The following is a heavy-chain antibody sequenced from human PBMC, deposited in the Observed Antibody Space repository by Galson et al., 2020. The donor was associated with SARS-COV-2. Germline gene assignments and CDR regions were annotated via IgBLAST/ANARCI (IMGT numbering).Heavy chain of an antibody. CDR3: AGRGRAQVGRRESR. CDR1: GFTFSDYA. Sequence: GESLRISCVGSGFTFSDYAMSWVRQAPGKGLESVSAISGSSATTYYADSVKGRFTISRDLSHNTVYLQMSSLRGEDTGIYDCAGRGRAQVGRRESRWGQGTLVTVSS. D-gene: IGHD1-26*01. V-gene: IGHV3-23*01. CDR2: ISGSSATT. J-gene: IGHJ4*02.